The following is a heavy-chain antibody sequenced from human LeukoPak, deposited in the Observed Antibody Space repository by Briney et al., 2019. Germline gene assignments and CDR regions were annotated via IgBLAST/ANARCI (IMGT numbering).Heavy chain of an antibody. CDR3: ARDRTESELRYFDY. CDR1: GYTFTGYY. V-gene: IGHV1-2*02. J-gene: IGHJ4*02. D-gene: IGHD1-26*01. CDR2: INPNSGGT. Sequence: ASVKVSCKASGYTFTGYYMHWVRQAPGQGLEWMGWINPNSGGTNYAQKFQGRVAMTRDTSISTAYMELSRLRSDDTAVYYCARDRTESELRYFDYWGQGTLVTVSS.